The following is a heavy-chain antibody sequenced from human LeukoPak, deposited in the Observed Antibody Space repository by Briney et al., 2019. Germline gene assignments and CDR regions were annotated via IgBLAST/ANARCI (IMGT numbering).Heavy chain of an antibody. V-gene: IGHV1-3*01. D-gene: IGHD3-10*01. J-gene: IGHJ4*02. CDR2: INAGNGNT. CDR3: ARGRITMVRGVKDPTYYFDY. Sequence: ASVKVSCKASGYTFTSYAMHWVRQAPGQRLEWMGWINAGNGNTKYSQKFQGRVTITGDTSASTAYMELSSLRSEDTAVYYCARGRITMVRGVKDPTYYFDYWGQGTLVTVSS. CDR1: GYTFTSYA.